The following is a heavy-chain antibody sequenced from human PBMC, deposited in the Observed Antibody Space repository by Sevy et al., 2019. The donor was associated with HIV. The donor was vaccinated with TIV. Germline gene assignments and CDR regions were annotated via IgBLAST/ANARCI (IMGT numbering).Heavy chain of an antibody. J-gene: IGHJ4*02. Sequence: ASVKVSCKASGYTFTSYAMHWVRQAPGQRLEWMGWINAGNGNTKYSQKFQGRVTITRDTSASTAYMELSSLRSEDTAVYYCAGVYCSSTSCYYWDYWGQGTLVTVSS. V-gene: IGHV1-3*01. D-gene: IGHD2-2*01. CDR3: AGVYCSSTSCYYWDY. CDR2: INAGNGNT. CDR1: GYTFTSYA.